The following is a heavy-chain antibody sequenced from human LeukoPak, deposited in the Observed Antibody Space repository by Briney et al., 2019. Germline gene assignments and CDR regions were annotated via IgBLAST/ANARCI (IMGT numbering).Heavy chain of an antibody. CDR1: GFPFSSHG. CDR3: AHGAMYQLDY. V-gene: IGHV3-23*01. Sequence: GGTLRLSCAASGFPFSSHGMSWVRQAPGKGLEWVSGIIGGGGSTYYADSVKGRFTVSGDNSRNTLFLQMNSLRAEDTAVYYCAHGAMYQLDYWGQGTLVTVSS. D-gene: IGHD2-2*01. CDR2: IIGGGGST. J-gene: IGHJ4*02.